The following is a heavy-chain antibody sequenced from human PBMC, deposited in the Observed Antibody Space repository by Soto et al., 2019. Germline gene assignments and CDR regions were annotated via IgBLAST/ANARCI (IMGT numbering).Heavy chain of an antibody. J-gene: IGHJ6*02. D-gene: IGHD2-15*01. V-gene: IGHV3-30*18. CDR1: GFTFSNYG. CDR2: ISYDGSNK. CDR3: AKLDEGGLQYAYYAMDV. Sequence: GGSLRLSCVASGFTFSNYGMHWVRQAPGKGPEWVAVISYDGSNKYYADSVKGRFTISRDNSKNTLYLQMTSLRTEDTAVYYCAKLDEGGLQYAYYAMDVWGRGTTVTVSS.